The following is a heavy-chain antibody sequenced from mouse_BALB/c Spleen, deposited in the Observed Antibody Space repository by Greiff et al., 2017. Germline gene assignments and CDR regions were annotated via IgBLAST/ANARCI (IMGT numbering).Heavy chain of an antibody. Sequence: EVQLQQSGTVLARPGASVKMSCKASGYTFTSYWMHWVKQRPGQGLEWIGAIYPGNSDTSYNQKFKGKAKLTAVTSTSTAYMELSSLTTEDSAVYYCTVVATPYYFDYWGQGTTLTVSS. V-gene: IGHV1-5*01. D-gene: IGHD1-1*01. CDR3: TVVATPYYFDY. J-gene: IGHJ2*01. CDR1: GYTFTSYW. CDR2: IYPGNSDT.